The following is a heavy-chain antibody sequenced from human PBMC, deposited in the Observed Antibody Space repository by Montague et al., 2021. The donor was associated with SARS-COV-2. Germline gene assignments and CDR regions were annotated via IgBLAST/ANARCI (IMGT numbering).Heavy chain of an antibody. CDR2: IDWDDDK. CDR3: ARRTYDILTGYDYGMDV. V-gene: IGHV2-70*11. CDR1: GFSLSTSGMC. D-gene: IGHD3-9*01. J-gene: IGHJ6*02. Sequence: PALAKPTQTLTLTCTLSGFSLSTSGMCVSWIRQPPGKALEWLARIDWDDDKYYSTSLKTRLTISKDTSKNQVVLTMTNMDPVDTATYYCARRTYDILTGYDYGMDVWGQGTTVTVSS.